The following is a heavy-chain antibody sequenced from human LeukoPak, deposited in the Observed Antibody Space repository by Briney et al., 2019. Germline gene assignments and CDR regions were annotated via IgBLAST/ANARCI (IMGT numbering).Heavy chain of an antibody. V-gene: IGHV4-61*01. D-gene: IGHD6-13*01. CDR2: IYVSGRT. CDR3: AREDDNSSWLDFDY. J-gene: IGHJ4*02. Sequence: SETLSLTCSVSGGSVTSGRYYWTWIRQHPGKGLEWIGYIYVSGRTNYNPSLKSRVSISVDTSKNQFSLKLTSVTAADTAVYYCAREDDNSSWLDFDYWGQGTLVTVSS. CDR1: GGSVTSGRYY.